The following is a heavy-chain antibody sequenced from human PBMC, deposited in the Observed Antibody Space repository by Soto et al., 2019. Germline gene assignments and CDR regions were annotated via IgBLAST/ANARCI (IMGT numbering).Heavy chain of an antibody. CDR3: ARHLSGSYFNGLFDY. CDR2: IYNSGST. CDR1: GGSISSSY. D-gene: IGHD3-10*01. V-gene: IGHV4-59*08. J-gene: IGHJ4*02. Sequence: SETLSLTCIVSGGSISSSYWSWIRQPPGKRLEWIGFIYNSGSTNYNPSLKSRVTISVDTSKNQFSLKLSSVTAADTAIYYCARHLSGSYFNGLFDYRGQGALVTVSS.